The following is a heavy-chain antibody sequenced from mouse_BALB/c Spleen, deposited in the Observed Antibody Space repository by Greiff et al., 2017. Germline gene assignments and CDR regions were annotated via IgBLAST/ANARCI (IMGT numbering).Heavy chain of an antibody. CDR3: ARGSYAMDY. CDR1: GFSLTSYG. CDR2: IWAGGST. V-gene: IGHV2-9*02. Sequence: VQLQQSGPGLVAPSQSLSITCTVSGFSLTSYGVHWVRQPPGKGLVWLGVIWAGGSTNYNSAFMSRLSISKDNSKSQVFLKMNSLQTDDTAMYYCARGSYAMDYWGQGTSVTVSS. J-gene: IGHJ4*01.